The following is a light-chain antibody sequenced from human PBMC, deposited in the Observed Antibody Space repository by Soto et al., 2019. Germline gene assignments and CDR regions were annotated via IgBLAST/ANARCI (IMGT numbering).Light chain of an antibody. CDR3: CSYAGSSTLV. CDR1: SSDVGSYNL. V-gene: IGLV2-23*02. J-gene: IGLJ3*02. CDR2: EVS. Sequence: LTPPASVSGSPGQSITIPCTGTSSDVGSYNLVSWYQQHPGKAPKLMIYEVSKRPSGVSNRFSGSKSGNTASLTISGLQAEDEADYYCCSYAGSSTLVFGGGTKLTVL.